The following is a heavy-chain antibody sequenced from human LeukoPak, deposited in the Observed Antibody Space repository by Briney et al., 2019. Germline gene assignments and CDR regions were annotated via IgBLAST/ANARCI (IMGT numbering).Heavy chain of an antibody. J-gene: IGHJ4*02. D-gene: IGHD4/OR15-4a*01. CDR3: ARGLTIDY. CDR2: ISSSSNTI. V-gene: IGHV3-48*04. CDR1: GFTLSNAW. Sequence: EGSLRLSCTASGFTLSNAWMNWVRQAPGKGLEWVSYISSSSNTIYYADSVKGRFTISRDNAKDSLYLQMNSLRAEDTAVYYCARGLTIDYWGQGTLVTVSS.